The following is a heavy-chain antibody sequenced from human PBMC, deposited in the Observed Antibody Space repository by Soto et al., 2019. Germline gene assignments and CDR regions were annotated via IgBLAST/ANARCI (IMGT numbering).Heavy chain of an antibody. D-gene: IGHD3-22*01. V-gene: IGHV3-23*01. Sequence: PVGSLRLSCAASGFTFSSYAMSWVRQAPGKGLEWVSAISGSGGSTYYADSVKGRFTISRDNSKNTLYLQMNSLRAEDTAVYYCAKGTGGGYYYDFDYWGQGTLVTVSS. CDR1: GFTFSSYA. CDR2: ISGSGGST. CDR3: AKGTGGGYYYDFDY. J-gene: IGHJ4*02.